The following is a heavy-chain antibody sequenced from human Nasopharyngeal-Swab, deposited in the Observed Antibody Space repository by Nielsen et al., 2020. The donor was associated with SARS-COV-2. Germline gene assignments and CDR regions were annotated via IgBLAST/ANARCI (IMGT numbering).Heavy chain of an antibody. CDR1: GYTFTGYG. D-gene: IGHD6-13*01. Sequence: ASVKVSCKASGYTFTGYGMSWVRQAPGRGLEWMGWIRMYNGKTHYAQKFQGRVTMSTDTSTNTAHMELKGLTSDDTAVYFCARDRSLLPAANDALDVWGQGTTVTISS. J-gene: IGHJ3*01. V-gene: IGHV1-18*01. CDR2: IRMYNGKT. CDR3: ARDRSLLPAANDALDV.